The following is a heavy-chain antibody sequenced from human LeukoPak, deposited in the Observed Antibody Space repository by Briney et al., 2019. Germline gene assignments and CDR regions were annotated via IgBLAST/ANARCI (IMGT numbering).Heavy chain of an antibody. Sequence: GGSLRLSCAASGFTFSSYWMSWVRQAPGRGLEWAANIKGDGSEKYYVDSVKGRFTISRDNAKNSLYLQMNSLRAEDTAVYYCATSRDVSLWFGELYWGQGTLVTVSS. CDR1: GFTFSSYW. CDR2: IKGDGSEK. CDR3: ATSRDVSLWFGELY. V-gene: IGHV3-7*01. D-gene: IGHD3-10*01. J-gene: IGHJ4*02.